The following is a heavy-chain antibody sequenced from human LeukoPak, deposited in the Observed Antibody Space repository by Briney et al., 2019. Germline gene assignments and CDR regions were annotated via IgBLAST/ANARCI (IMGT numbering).Heavy chain of an antibody. V-gene: IGHV3-23*01. CDR2: MSGSGENT. Sequence: GGSLRLSCAASGFTFDTYPMTWVRQAPGEGLEWVSTMSGSGENTHYADSVKGRFTISRDNSKKTLYLQMNSLRAEDTAVYYCAKVRSTSCYWCAFDVWGQGTVVAVSS. D-gene: IGHD2-2*01. CDR1: GFTFDTYP. CDR3: AKVRSTSCYWCAFDV. J-gene: IGHJ3*01.